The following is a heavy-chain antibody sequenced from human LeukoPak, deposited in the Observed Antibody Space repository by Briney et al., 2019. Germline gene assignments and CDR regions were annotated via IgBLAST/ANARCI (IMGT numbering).Heavy chain of an antibody. CDR2: ISWNSGSI. V-gene: IGHV3-9*01. D-gene: IGHD3-10*01. CDR3: AKDIPPYYYGSGSPCYGMDV. J-gene: IGHJ6*02. CDR1: GFTFDDYA. Sequence: GGSLRLSCAASGFTFDDYAMHWVRQAPGKGLEWVSGISWNSGSIGYADSVKGRFTISRDNAKNSLYLQMNSLRAEDTALYYCAKDIPPYYYGSGSPCYGMDVWGRGTTVTVSS.